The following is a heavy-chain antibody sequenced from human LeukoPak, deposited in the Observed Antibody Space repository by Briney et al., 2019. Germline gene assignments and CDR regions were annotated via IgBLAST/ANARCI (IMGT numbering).Heavy chain of an antibody. Sequence: SVKVSCXASGGTFSSYTISWVRQAPGQGLEWMGRIIPILGIANYAQKFQGRVTITADKSTSTAYMELSSLRSEDTAVYYCAGGHSSGRVDYWGQGTLVTVSS. J-gene: IGHJ4*02. CDR3: AGGHSSGRVDY. CDR2: IIPILGIA. CDR1: GGTFSSYT. D-gene: IGHD1-26*01. V-gene: IGHV1-69*02.